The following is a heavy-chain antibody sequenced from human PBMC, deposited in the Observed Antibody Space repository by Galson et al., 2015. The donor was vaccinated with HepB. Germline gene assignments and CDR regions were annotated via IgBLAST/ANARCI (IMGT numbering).Heavy chain of an antibody. CDR2: IKRDGSEK. D-gene: IGHD2-2*01. CDR3: ARGGRSTSYYWEF. J-gene: IGHJ1*01. Sequence: SLRLSCAASRFAFSDYCMTWVRHSPGKGLEWVATIKRDGSEKFYVDSVEGRFAISRDNARYSLYLQKDNVRGEDTAVYFCARGGRSTSYYWEFWGQGTLVTVSS. CDR1: RFAFSDYC. V-gene: IGHV3-7*01.